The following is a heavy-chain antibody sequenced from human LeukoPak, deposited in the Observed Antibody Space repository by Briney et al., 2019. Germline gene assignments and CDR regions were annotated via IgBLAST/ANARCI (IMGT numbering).Heavy chain of an antibody. CDR2: IKSKTDRGTT. J-gene: IGHJ4*02. CDR1: GFTFSNAW. D-gene: IGHD6-13*01. Sequence: PGGSLRLSCAASGFTFSNAWMSWVRQAPGKGLEWVGRIKSKTDRGTTDYAAPVKGRFTISRDDSKNTLYLQMNSLKTEDTAVYYCTKLILAAADTGDYWGQGTLVTVSS. V-gene: IGHV3-15*01. CDR3: TKLILAAADTGDY.